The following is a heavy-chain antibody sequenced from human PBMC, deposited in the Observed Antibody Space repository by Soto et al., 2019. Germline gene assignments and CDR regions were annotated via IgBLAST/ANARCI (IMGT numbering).Heavy chain of an antibody. Sequence: QVQLVQSGAEVKKPGASVKVSCKASGYTFTSYNINWVRLATGQGLEWMGWMNPNSGNTGYAQKFQGRVTMTRNTSISTAYMELSSLRSEDTAVYYCARVIVGYCSGGSCLGWDYWGQGTLVTVSS. CDR3: ARVIVGYCSGGSCLGWDY. CDR2: MNPNSGNT. V-gene: IGHV1-8*01. CDR1: GYTFTSYN. D-gene: IGHD2-15*01. J-gene: IGHJ4*02.